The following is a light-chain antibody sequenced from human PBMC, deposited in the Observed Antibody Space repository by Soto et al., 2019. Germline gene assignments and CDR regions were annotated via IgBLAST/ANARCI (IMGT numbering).Light chain of an antibody. CDR3: QQHNPYSPYT. V-gene: IGKV1-5*03. CDR1: QSITNC. J-gene: IGKJ2*01. CDR2: DAS. Sequence: DIQMTQSPSTLSASVGDRVTIPCRASQSITNCLAWYQQKPGKAPKLLVFDASSLRSGVPSRVSGSGSATEFTLTISSLQPEDCATYYCQQHNPYSPYTFGQGTKLEIK.